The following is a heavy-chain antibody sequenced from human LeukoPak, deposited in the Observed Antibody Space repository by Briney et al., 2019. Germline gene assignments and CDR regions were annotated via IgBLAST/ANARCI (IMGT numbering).Heavy chain of an antibody. CDR2: ISSSSSTI. J-gene: IGHJ4*02. V-gene: IGHV3-48*01. D-gene: IGHD5-18*01. Sequence: GGSLRLSCVASGFSFSSYSMNWVRQAPGKGLEWVSYISSSSSTIYYVDSVKGRFTISRDNAKNSLYLQMNSLRAEDTAVYYCARLGYSYGHTYFDYWGQGTLVTVSS. CDR1: GFSFSSYS. CDR3: ARLGYSYGHTYFDY.